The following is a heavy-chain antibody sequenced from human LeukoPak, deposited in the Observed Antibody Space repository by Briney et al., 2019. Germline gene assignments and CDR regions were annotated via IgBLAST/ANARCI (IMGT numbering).Heavy chain of an antibody. V-gene: IGHV3-23*01. CDR1: GVTLSSYA. D-gene: IGHD7-27*01. Sequence: GGSLRLSCAASGVTLSSYAMSWARQAPGKGLEWVSGISSSGSGGNTYYADSVKGRFTISRDSSKNTLFLHMNTLRAEDTAIYYCAKDGGLWVSAHWGDSWGRGTLVTVSS. CDR2: ISSSGSGGNT. CDR3: AKDGGLWVSAHWGDS. J-gene: IGHJ4*02.